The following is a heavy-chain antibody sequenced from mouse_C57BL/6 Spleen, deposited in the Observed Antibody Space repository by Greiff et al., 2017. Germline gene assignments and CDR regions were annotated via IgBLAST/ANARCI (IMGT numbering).Heavy chain of an antibody. J-gene: IGHJ1*03. V-gene: IGHV5-4*01. CDR2: ISDGGSYT. Sequence: EVQLVESGGGLVKPGGSLKLSCAASGFTFSSYAMSWVRQTQEKRLEWVATISDGGSYTYYPDNVKGRFTITRDNAKNNLYLQMSHLKSEDTAMYYCAKALGDYDVKWYFAVWGTGTTVTVSS. CDR3: AKALGDYDVKWYFAV. D-gene: IGHD2-4*01. CDR1: GFTFSSYA.